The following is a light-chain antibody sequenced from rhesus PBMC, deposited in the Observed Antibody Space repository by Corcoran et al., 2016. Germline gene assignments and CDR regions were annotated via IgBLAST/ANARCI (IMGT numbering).Light chain of an antibody. CDR3: QQYNRAPFP. J-gene: IGKJ3*01. V-gene: IGKV1-37*01. Sequence: DIQMTQSPSSLSASVGDRITITCRASQEINRHFVWYQQNAGKAPKPLIYFASNLESEVPSRFTGSGSGTDFTLTITRMQPEDFASYHCQQYNRAPFPFGPGTKL. CDR1: QEINRH. CDR2: FAS.